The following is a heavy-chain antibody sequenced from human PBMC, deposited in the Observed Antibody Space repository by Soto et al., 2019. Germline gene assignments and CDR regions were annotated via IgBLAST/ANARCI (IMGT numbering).Heavy chain of an antibody. D-gene: IGHD1-26*01. CDR2: ISYDGSNK. J-gene: IGHJ4*02. Sequence: QVQLVESGGGVVQPGRSLRLSCAASGFTFSSYAMHWVRQAPGKGLEWVAVISYDGSNKYYADSVKGRFTISRDNSKNTLYLQMNSLRAEDTAVYYCARVVGDGYNPGVFDYWGQGTLVTVSS. V-gene: IGHV3-30-3*01. CDR3: ARVVGDGYNPGVFDY. CDR1: GFTFSSYA.